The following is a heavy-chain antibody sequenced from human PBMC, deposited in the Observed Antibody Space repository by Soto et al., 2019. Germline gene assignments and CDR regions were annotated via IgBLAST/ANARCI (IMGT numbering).Heavy chain of an antibody. D-gene: IGHD1-26*01. CDR2: IYYSGST. Sequence: SETLSLTCTVSGGSISSFYWSWIRQPPGKGLEWIGYIYYSGSTYYNPSLKSRVTISVDTSKNHFSLKLSSVTAADTAVYYCATQEVGGSYVYTFDPWGQGTLVTVSS. J-gene: IGHJ5*02. V-gene: IGHV4-59*04. CDR1: GGSISSFY. CDR3: ATQEVGGSYVYTFDP.